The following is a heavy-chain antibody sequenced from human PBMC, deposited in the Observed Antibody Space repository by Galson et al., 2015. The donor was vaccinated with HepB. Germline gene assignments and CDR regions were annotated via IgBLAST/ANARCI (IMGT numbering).Heavy chain of an antibody. J-gene: IGHJ4*02. CDR3: ARDHPLITVAGFDY. CDR2: ISSGSSTK. Sequence: SLRLSCAASGFTFSSSGMNWVRQAPGKGLEWVSYISSGSSTKYYEDSVKGRFTISRDNAKNSLYLQMNSLRDEDTAVYYCARDHPLITVAGFDYWGQGTLVTVSS. CDR1: GFTFSSSG. D-gene: IGHD6-19*01. V-gene: IGHV3-48*02.